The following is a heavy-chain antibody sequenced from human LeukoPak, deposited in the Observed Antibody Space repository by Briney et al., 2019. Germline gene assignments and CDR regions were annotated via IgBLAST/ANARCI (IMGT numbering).Heavy chain of an antibody. CDR3: AKDQRVVAATSAFDI. CDR2: ISGSGGST. J-gene: IGHJ3*02. V-gene: IGHV3-23*01. Sequence: GGSLRLSCAASGFTFSSYAMNGVSQAPGKGLEWVSEISGSGGSTYYADSVKGRFTISRDDSKNTLYLQMNSLRAEDTAVYYCAKDQRVVAATSAFDIWGQGTMVTVSS. CDR1: GFTFSSYA. D-gene: IGHD2-15*01.